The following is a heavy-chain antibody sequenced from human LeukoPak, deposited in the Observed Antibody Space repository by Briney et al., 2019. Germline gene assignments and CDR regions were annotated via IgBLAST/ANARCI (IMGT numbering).Heavy chain of an antibody. D-gene: IGHD5-12*01. CDR3: ARGDIVATIGAFDI. V-gene: IGHV4-59*01. Sequence: PSETLSLTCTVSGGSINSYYWSWIRQPPGKGLEWIGYIYYSGSTNYNPSLKSRVTISVDTSKNQFSLKLSSVTAADTAVYYCARGDIVATIGAFDIWGQGTMVTVSS. CDR2: IYYSGST. CDR1: GGSINSYY. J-gene: IGHJ3*02.